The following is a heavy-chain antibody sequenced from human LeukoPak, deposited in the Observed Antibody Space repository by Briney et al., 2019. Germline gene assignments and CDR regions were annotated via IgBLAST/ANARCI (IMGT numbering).Heavy chain of an antibody. J-gene: IGHJ4*02. Sequence: APVKVSCKASGYTFTGYYMHWVRQAPGQGLEWMGWINPNSGGTNYAQKFQGRVTMTRDTSISTAYMELSRLRSDDTAVYYCASEYCSSTSCYQSFDYWGQGTLVTVSS. D-gene: IGHD2-2*01. CDR1: GYTFTGYY. V-gene: IGHV1-2*02. CDR3: ASEYCSSTSCYQSFDY. CDR2: INPNSGGT.